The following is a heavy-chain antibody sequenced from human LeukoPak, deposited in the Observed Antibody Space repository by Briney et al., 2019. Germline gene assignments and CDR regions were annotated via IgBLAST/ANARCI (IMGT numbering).Heavy chain of an antibody. V-gene: IGHV3-30-3*01. J-gene: IGHJ6*02. CDR1: GFTFSSYA. Sequence: PGRSLRLSCAASGFTFSSYAMHWVRQAPGKGLEGVAVISYDGSNKYYADSVKGRFTISRDNSKNTLYLQMTSLRAEDTAVYYCARDQSTYYYYYGMDVWGQGTTVTVSS. CDR2: ISYDGSNK. D-gene: IGHD2-2*01. CDR3: ARDQSTYYYYYGMDV.